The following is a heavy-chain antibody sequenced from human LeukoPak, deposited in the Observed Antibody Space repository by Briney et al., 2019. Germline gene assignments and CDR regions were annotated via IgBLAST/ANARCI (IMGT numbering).Heavy chain of an antibody. CDR1: GGSISSSSNY. CDR2: IYYSGST. D-gene: IGHD6-19*01. CDR3: ARHLGQWLVPYYFDY. Sequence: PSETLSLTCTVSGGSISSSSNYWGWIRQPPGKGLEWIGSIYYSGSTYYNPSLKSRVTISVDTSKNQFSLKLSSVTAADTAVYYCARHLGQWLVPYYFDYWGQGTLVTVSS. J-gene: IGHJ4*02. V-gene: IGHV4-39*01.